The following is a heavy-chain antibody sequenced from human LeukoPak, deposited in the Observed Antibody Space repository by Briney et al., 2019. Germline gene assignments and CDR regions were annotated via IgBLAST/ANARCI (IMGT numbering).Heavy chain of an antibody. V-gene: IGHV1-69*05. Sequence: ASVKVSCKASGGTFSSYAISWVRQAPGQGLEWMGGIIPIFGTANYAQKFQGRVTITTDESTSTAYMELSSLRSEDTAVYYCARGPARSEQLVPGYYYYYYMDVWGKGTTATVSS. CDR3: ARGPARSEQLVPGYYYYYYMDV. J-gene: IGHJ6*03. CDR1: GGTFSSYA. CDR2: IIPIFGTA. D-gene: IGHD6-6*01.